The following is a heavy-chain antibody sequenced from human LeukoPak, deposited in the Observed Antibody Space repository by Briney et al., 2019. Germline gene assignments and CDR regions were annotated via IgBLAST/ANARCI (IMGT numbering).Heavy chain of an antibody. CDR3: ARDPGYSRPSSYGYFDH. CDR2: ITSSSDSI. D-gene: IGHD1-26*01. CDR1: GFTFSAYS. J-gene: IGHJ4*02. V-gene: IGHV3-48*02. Sequence: GGSLRLSCATSGFTFSAYSMIWVRQTPGKGLECLSYITSSSDSIHYADSVRGRFTVSRDNAKNSLYLQMNSLRDEDTAVYYCARDPGYSRPSSYGYFDHWGQGTLATVSS.